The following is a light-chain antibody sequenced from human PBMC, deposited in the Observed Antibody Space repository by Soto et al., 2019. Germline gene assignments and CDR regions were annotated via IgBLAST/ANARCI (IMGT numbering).Light chain of an antibody. CDR3: TSYTSSSTLPYV. V-gene: IGLV2-14*01. J-gene: IGLJ1*01. Sequence: QSALTQPASVSGSPGQSITISCTGTSSDVCGYNYVSWYQQHPGKAPKLMIYDVSNRPSGVSNRFSGSKSGNTASLTISGLQAEDEADYYCTSYTSSSTLPYVFGTGTKLTVL. CDR2: DVS. CDR1: SSDVCGYNY.